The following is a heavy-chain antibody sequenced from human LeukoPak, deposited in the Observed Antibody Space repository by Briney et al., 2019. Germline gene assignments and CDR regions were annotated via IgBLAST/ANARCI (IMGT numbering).Heavy chain of an antibody. CDR3: ARALERSFDY. CDR1: GSTFTSYY. V-gene: IGHV1-46*01. D-gene: IGHD5-24*01. J-gene: IGHJ4*02. CDR2: INPSGGST. Sequence: ASVKVSCTASGSTFTSYYMHWVRQAPGQGLEWMGIINPSGGSTSYAQKFQGRVTMTRDTSTSTVYMELSNLRSEDTAVYYCARALERSFDYWGQGTLVTVSS.